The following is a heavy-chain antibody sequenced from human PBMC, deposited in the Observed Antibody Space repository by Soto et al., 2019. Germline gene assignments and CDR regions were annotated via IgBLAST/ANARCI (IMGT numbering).Heavy chain of an antibody. D-gene: IGHD2-15*01. CDR3: AKGACSGGGCKLDY. J-gene: IGHJ4*02. CDR2: ISGDST. V-gene: IGHV3-23*01. CDR1: GFTLGSYA. Sequence: EVQLLESGGGLVQPGGSLRLSCAGSGFTLGSYAMSWVRQAPGKGLDWISGISGDSTYYADSVKGRFTISRDNSKNMLYLQMNSLRAEDTAVYYCAKGACSGGGCKLDYWGQGTLVTVSS.